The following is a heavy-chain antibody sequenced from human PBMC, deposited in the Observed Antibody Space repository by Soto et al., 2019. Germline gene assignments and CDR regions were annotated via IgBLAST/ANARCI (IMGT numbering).Heavy chain of an antibody. CDR1: GYTFTGYY. V-gene: IGHV1-2*02. CDR2: INPNSGGT. Sequence: ASVKVSCKASGYTFTGYYMHWVRQAPGQGLEWMGWINPNSGGTNYAQKFQGRVTMTRDTSISTAYMELSRLRSDDTAVYYCARRNVLRFLEWLPRPNDAFDIGGQGTMVTVS. J-gene: IGHJ3*02. CDR3: ARRNVLRFLEWLPRPNDAFDI. D-gene: IGHD3-3*01.